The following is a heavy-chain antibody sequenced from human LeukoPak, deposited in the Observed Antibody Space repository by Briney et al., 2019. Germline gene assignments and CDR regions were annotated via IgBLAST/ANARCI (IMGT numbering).Heavy chain of an antibody. D-gene: IGHD3-22*01. CDR1: GGSFSGYY. CDR2: INHSGST. Sequence: PSETLSLTCAVYGGSFSGYYWSWIRQPPGKGLEWIGEINHSGSTNYNPSLKSRVTISVDTSKNQFSLKLSSVTAADTAVYYCSRGGRGYYDSSGYYRFDYWGQGTLVTVSS. V-gene: IGHV4-34*01. J-gene: IGHJ4*02. CDR3: SRGGRGYYDSSGYYRFDY.